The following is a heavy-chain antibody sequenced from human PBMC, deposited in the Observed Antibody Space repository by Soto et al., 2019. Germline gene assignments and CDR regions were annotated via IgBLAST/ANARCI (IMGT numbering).Heavy chain of an antibody. V-gene: IGHV3-30-3*01. D-gene: IGHD2-2*01. CDR2: ISYDGSNK. CDR3: AMLGYCSSTSCYHFDY. CDR1: GFTFSSYA. Sequence: GGSPRLSCAASGFTFSSYAMHWVRQAPGKGLEWVAVISYDGSNKYYADSVKGRFTISRDNSKNTLYLQMNSRRAEDTAVYYCAMLGYCSSTSCYHFDYWGQGTLVTVSS. J-gene: IGHJ4*02.